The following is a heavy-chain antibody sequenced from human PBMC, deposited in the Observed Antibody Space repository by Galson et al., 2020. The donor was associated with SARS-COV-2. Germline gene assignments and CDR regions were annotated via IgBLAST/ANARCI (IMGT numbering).Heavy chain of an antibody. D-gene: IGHD3-3*01. CDR2: ISGGSGGTT. J-gene: IGHJ3*01. Sequence: GESLKISCEASGFTFSSSSMNWVRQAPGKGLEWVSVISGGSGGTTYYAESVKGRFTISRDNSMNTLYLQMNSLRVEDTAVYYCAKPYFFGRSDAFDVWGQGTLVTVSS. CDR1: GFTFSSSS. V-gene: IGHV3-23*01. CDR3: AKPYFFGRSDAFDV.